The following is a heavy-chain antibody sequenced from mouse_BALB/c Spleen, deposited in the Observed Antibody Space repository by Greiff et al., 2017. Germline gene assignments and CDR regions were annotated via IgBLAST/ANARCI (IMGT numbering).Heavy chain of an antibody. J-gene: IGHJ4*01. CDR3: AREGVTPYAMDY. V-gene: IGHV5-17*02. Sequence: EVKLVESGGGLVQPGGSRKLSCAASGFTFSSFGMHWVRQAPEKGLEWVAYISSGSSTIYYADTVKGRFTISRDNPKNTLFLQMTSLRSEDTAMYYCAREGVTPYAMDYWGQGTSVTVSS. CDR1: GFTFSSFG. D-gene: IGHD2-2*01. CDR2: ISSGSSTI.